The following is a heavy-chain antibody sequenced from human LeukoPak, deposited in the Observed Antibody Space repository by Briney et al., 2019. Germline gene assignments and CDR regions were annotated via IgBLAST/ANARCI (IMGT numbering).Heavy chain of an antibody. D-gene: IGHD3-9*01. CDR1: GYTFTGYY. CDR2: INPNSGGT. CDR3: ARDRNYDILTGYYALDAFDI. Sequence: GASVNVSCMASGYTFTGYYMHWVRQAPGQGLEWMGWINPNSGGTNYAQKFQGRVTMTRDTSISTAYMELSRLRSDDTAVYYCARDRNYDILTGYYALDAFDIWGQGTMVTVSS. J-gene: IGHJ3*02. V-gene: IGHV1-2*02.